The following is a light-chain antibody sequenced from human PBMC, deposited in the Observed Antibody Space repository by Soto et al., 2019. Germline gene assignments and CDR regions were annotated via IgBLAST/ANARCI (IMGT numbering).Light chain of an antibody. Sequence: EIVLTQSPGTLSLAPGERATLSCRASQSVSSSYLVWYQQKPGQAPRLLIYGASSRATGIPDWFSGSGSGTDFTLTISRLEPEDFAVYYCQQYGSSPLTFGGGTKVEIK. V-gene: IGKV3-20*01. J-gene: IGKJ4*01. CDR2: GAS. CDR1: QSVSSSY. CDR3: QQYGSSPLT.